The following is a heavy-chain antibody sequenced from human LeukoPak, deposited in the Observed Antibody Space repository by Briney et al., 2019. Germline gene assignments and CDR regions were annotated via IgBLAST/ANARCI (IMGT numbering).Heavy chain of an antibody. Sequence: PSETLSLTCTVSGGSLSSYCWSWIRQPPGKGLEWIGSIYYSGSTNYNTSLRSRVTRSVNTSKNQFSLKLSSGTVADTAVFYWSEGVGRTADVWGKGNTVTVSS. CDR3: SEGVGRTADV. V-gene: IGHV4-59*01. CDR1: GGSLSSYC. J-gene: IGHJ6*04. D-gene: IGHD3-3*01. CDR2: IYYSGST.